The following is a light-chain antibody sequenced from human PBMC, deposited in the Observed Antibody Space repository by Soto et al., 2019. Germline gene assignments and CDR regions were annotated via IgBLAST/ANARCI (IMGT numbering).Light chain of an antibody. V-gene: IGKV4-1*01. CDR2: WAS. CDR1: QSVLYSSNNKNY. J-gene: IGKJ1*01. Sequence: EIVMTQSPDSLAVSLGERATINCKSSQSVLYSSNNKNYLAWYQQKPGQPPKLLIYWASTRESGVPDRFSGSGSGTDFTLTINSLQAEDVAVYYCQQYYITPPWTFGQGTKVEIK. CDR3: QQYYITPPWT.